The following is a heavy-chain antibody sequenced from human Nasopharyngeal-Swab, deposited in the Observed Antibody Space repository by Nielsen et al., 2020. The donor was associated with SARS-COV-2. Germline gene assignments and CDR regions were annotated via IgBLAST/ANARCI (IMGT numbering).Heavy chain of an antibody. CDR1: GGSISSSNW. V-gene: IGHV4-4*02. CDR3: ARRDWNYVFDY. Sequence: SETLSLTCAVSGGSISSSNWWSWVRQPPGKGLEWIGEIYHSGSTNYNPSLKSLVTISVDKSNNQFSLKLSSVTAADTAVYYCARRDWNYVFDYWGQGTLVTVSS. CDR2: IYHSGST. D-gene: IGHD1-7*01. J-gene: IGHJ4*02.